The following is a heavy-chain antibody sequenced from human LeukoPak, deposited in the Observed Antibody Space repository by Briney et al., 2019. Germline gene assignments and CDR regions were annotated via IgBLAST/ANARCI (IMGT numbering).Heavy chain of an antibody. D-gene: IGHD2-2*01. V-gene: IGHV3-30*02. CDR2: IRYDGSNK. CDR3: AKDRYCSSTSCQDLTYYYYYMDV. J-gene: IGHJ6*03. CDR1: GFTFSSYG. Sequence: PGGSLRLSRAASGFTFSSYGMHWVRQAPGKGLEWVAFIRYDGSNKYYADSVKGRFTISRDNSKNTLYLQMNSLRAEDTAVYYCAKDRYCSSTSCQDLTYYYYYMDVCGKGTTVTVSS.